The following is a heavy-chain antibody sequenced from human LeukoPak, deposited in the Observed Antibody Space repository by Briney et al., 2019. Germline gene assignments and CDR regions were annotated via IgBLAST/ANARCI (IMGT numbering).Heavy chain of an antibody. D-gene: IGHD1-1*01. V-gene: IGHV4-59*01. Sequence: SETLSLTCTVSGGSISSYYWSWIRHPPGKGLEYIGYIYYSGSTNYNPSLKSRVTISIDTSKNQFSLKLSSVTAADTAVYYCACTGTTGIIYAKYFQHWGQGTLVTVSS. J-gene: IGHJ1*01. CDR1: GGSISSYY. CDR2: IYYSGST. CDR3: ACTGTTGIIYAKYFQH.